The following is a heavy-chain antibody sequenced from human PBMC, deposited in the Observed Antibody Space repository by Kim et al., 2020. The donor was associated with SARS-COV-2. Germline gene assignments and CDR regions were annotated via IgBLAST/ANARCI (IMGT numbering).Heavy chain of an antibody. Sequence: ASVKVACKASGYTFTSYYMHWVRQAPGQGLEWMGIINPSGGSTSYAQKFQGRVTMTRDTSTSTVYMELSSLRSEDTAVHYCARGSGNYYYGMDVWGQGTTVTVSS. CDR3: ARGSGNYYYGMDV. J-gene: IGHJ6*02. CDR2: INPSGGST. D-gene: IGHD3-10*01. V-gene: IGHV1-46*01. CDR1: GYTFTSYY.